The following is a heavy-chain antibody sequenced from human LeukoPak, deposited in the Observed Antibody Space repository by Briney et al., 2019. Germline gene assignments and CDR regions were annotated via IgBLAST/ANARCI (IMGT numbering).Heavy chain of an antibody. D-gene: IGHD6-13*01. Sequence: GGSLRLSCAASGFTVSSNYMSWVRQAPGKGLEWVSVLYSGGSTYYADSVKGRFTISRDNSKNTLHLQMNSLRAEDTALYHCARGPYYTSSWANWFDPWGQGTLVTVSS. CDR3: ARGPYYTSSWANWFDP. J-gene: IGHJ5*02. CDR2: LYSGGST. V-gene: IGHV3-53*01. CDR1: GFTVSSNY.